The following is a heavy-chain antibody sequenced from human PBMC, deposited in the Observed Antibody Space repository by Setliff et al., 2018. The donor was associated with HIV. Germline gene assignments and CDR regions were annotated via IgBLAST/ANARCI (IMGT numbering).Heavy chain of an antibody. J-gene: IGHJ6*03. CDR2: IYTSGIT. V-gene: IGHV4-4*08. D-gene: IGHD3-10*01. Sequence: ETLSLTCTVSGDSISSYYWSWIRQPPGKGLEWIGYIYTSGITDYNPSLKSRVTISGDTSKNQFSLKLSSVTAADTAVYYCARDRLGYYYGSGSCYMDVWGTGTTVTVSS. CDR1: GDSISSYY. CDR3: ARDRLGYYYGSGSCYMDV.